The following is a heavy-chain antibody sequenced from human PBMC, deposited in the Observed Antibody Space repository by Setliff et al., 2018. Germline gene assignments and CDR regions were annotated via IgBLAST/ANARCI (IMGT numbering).Heavy chain of an antibody. CDR1: GYTFSTYA. J-gene: IGHJ4*02. CDR2: ISAYNGNT. CDR3: ATSYSGSYYGY. D-gene: IGHD1-26*01. Sequence: ASVKVSCKASGYTFSTYAMNWVRQAPGQGLEWMGWISAYNGNTNYAQKLQGRVTMTTDTSTSTAYMELRSLRSDDTAVYYCATSYSGSYYGYWGQGTLVTVSS. V-gene: IGHV1-18*01.